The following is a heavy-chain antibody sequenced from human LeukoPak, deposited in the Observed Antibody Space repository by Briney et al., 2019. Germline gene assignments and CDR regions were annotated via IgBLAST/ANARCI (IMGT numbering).Heavy chain of an antibody. Sequence: GESLKISCKGSGYSFTSYWIGWVRQMPGKGLEWMGIIYPGDSDTRYSPSFQGQVTISADKSISTAYLQWSSLKASDTAVYYCARSADEYYYDSSGYSGFDYWGQGTLVTVSS. D-gene: IGHD3-22*01. CDR3: ARSADEYYYDSSGYSGFDY. CDR1: GYSFTSYW. J-gene: IGHJ4*02. CDR2: IYPGDSDT. V-gene: IGHV5-51*01.